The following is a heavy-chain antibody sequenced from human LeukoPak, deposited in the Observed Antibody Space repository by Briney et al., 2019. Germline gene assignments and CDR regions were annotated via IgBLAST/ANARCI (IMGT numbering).Heavy chain of an antibody. J-gene: IGHJ5*02. Sequence: SETLSLTCAVYGGSFSGYYWSWIRQPPGKGLGWIGEINHSRSTNYNPSLESRVTISVDTSKNQFSLKLSSVTAADTAVYYCARGGYDSSGYYYQSNWFDPWGQGTLVTVSS. CDR2: INHSRST. V-gene: IGHV4-34*01. CDR3: ARGGYDSSGYYYQSNWFDP. D-gene: IGHD3-22*01. CDR1: GGSFSGYY.